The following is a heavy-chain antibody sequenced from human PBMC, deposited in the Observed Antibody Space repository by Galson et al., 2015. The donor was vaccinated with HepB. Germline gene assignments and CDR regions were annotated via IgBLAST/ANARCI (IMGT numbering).Heavy chain of an antibody. CDR1: GGSIITYY. CDR3: RGHNNGWGDDGLYYFDF. V-gene: IGHV4-59*01. D-gene: IGHD5-18*01. J-gene: IGHJ4*02. CDR2: IYYTGIT. Sequence: TLSLTCTVSGGSIITYYWSWIRQPPGKGLEWIGNIYYTGITNYNPSLKSRLTISVDTSKNQFSLKLTSVTAADTAVYYCRGHNNGWGDDGLYYFDFWGQGTLVTVSS.